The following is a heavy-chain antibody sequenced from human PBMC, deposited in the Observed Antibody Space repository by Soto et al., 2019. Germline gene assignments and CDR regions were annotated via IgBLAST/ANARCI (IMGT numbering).Heavy chain of an antibody. J-gene: IGHJ4*02. CDR1: GYTFTNYG. CDR2: ISVYNGNT. D-gene: IGHD6-19*01. V-gene: IGHV1-18*01. CDR3: ASDGISGWFAVGPPLVY. Sequence: QVQLVQSGAEVKKPGASVKVSCKASGYTFTNYGITWVRQAPGQGLEWMGWISVYNGNTKYAQKFQGRVTMTTDTSPATAYLELRSVRSDDTAVYFCASDGISGWFAVGPPLVYWGQGTLVTVSS.